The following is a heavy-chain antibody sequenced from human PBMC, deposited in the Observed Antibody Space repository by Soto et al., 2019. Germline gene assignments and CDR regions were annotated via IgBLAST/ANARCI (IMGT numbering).Heavy chain of an antibody. CDR3: ARGSDYGRY. J-gene: IGHJ4*02. CDR2: IFYSGSP. CDR1: GGSINNYY. D-gene: IGHD4-17*01. V-gene: IGHV4-59*01. Sequence: SSETLSLTCTVSGGSINNYYWSWIRQPPGKRLEWIGYIFYSGSPTYNPSLKSRVTMSVDTSKNQFSLNLRSVTAADTAVYYCARGSDYGRYWGQGTLVTVSS.